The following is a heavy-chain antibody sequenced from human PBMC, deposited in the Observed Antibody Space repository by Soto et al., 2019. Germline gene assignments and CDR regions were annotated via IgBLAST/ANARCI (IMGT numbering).Heavy chain of an antibody. Sequence: SESLSLTCTVSGGSFSNYYWTWIRQPPGRGLEWIGYIYNTGSTNYNPSLKSRVTISVDTSKNQFSLKLSSVTAADTAVYYCASRNYYGSGSYHYYFDYWGQGTLVTVSS. J-gene: IGHJ4*02. CDR2: IYNTGST. CDR3: ASRNYYGSGSYHYYFDY. CDR1: GGSFSNYY. D-gene: IGHD3-10*01. V-gene: IGHV4-59*08.